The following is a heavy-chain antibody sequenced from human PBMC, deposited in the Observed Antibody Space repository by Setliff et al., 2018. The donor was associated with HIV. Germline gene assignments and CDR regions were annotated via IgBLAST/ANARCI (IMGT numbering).Heavy chain of an antibody. CDR2: INHSGST. CDR3: ARGREVKRDTYYDYFYMNV. V-gene: IGHV4-34*01. J-gene: IGHJ6*03. D-gene: IGHD1-26*01. Sequence: SETLSLTCAVYGESFTDYFWTWIRQSPGKGLEWLGEINHSGSTNQNQSLKSRFIVSVDTSKNQFSLRLNSVTVADTAVYYCARGREVKRDTYYDYFYMNVWSRGTAVTVSS. CDR1: GESFTDYF.